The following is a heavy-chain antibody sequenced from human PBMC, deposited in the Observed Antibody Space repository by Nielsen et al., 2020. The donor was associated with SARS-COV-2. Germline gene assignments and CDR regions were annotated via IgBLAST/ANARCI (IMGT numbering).Heavy chain of an antibody. V-gene: IGHV3-21*04. CDR2: ITMSGAYM. CDR3: TKEYLNHFDY. CDR1: GFRFTSYS. Sequence: GESLKISCAASGFRFTSYSMNWVRQAPGKGLEWVASITMSGAYMYYADSVKGRFTISRDNAKNSLYLQMNSLRAEDTALYYCTKEYLNHFDYWGQGTLVTVSS. D-gene: IGHD2-2*01. J-gene: IGHJ4*02.